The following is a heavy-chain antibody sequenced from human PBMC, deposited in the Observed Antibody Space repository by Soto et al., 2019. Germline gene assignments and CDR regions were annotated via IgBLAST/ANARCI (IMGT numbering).Heavy chain of an antibody. CDR3: ARLYCSGGSCYFDY. J-gene: IGHJ4*02. Sequence: SETPSLTCTVSGGSISSYYWSWIRQPPGKGLEWIGYIYYSGSTNYNPSLKSRVTISVDTSKNQFSLKLSSVTAADTAVYYCARLYCSGGSCYFDYWGQGTLVTVS. CDR2: IYYSGST. CDR1: GGSISSYY. D-gene: IGHD2-15*01. V-gene: IGHV4-59*08.